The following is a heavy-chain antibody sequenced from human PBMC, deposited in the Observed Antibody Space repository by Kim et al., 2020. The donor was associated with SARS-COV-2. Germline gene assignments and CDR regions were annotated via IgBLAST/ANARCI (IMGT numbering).Heavy chain of an antibody. CDR1: GVSISSGGYY. CDR2: IYYSGST. CDR3: ARAPRRIITIFGVVTHFDD. J-gene: IGHJ4*02. V-gene: IGHV4-31*03. Sequence: SETLSLTCTVSGVSISSGGYYWSWIRQHPGKGLEWIGYIYYSGSTYYNPSLKRRVTISVDTSKNQFPLKLSAVTAADTAVYYCARAPRRIITIFGVVTHFDDGGQRTLVTVSS. D-gene: IGHD3-3*01.